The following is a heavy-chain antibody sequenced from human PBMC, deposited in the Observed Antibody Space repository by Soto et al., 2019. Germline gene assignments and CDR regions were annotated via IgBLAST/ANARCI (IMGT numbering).Heavy chain of an antibody. Sequence: PGGSLRLSCAASGFTFSSYGMHWVRQAPGKGMEWVAVIWYDGSNKYYADSVKGRFTISRDNSKNTLYLQMNSLRAEDTAVYYCARDGYYYDSSGPPYYYYYYGMDVWGQGTTVTVSS. CDR1: GFTFSSYG. J-gene: IGHJ6*02. CDR3: ARDGYYYDSSGPPYYYYYYGMDV. CDR2: IWYDGSNK. V-gene: IGHV3-33*01. D-gene: IGHD3-22*01.